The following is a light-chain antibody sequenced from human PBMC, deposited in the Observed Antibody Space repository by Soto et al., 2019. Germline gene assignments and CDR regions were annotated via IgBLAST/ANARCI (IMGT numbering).Light chain of an antibody. V-gene: IGKV1-5*01. Sequence: DIQMTQSPSTLSASVGDRVTITCRAIQSISSWLAWYQQKPGKAPKLLMYDASSLDSGVPSRLSGSGSGTEFTLTISSLQPDDFATYYCQQYNAYPWTFGQGTKVEIK. CDR3: QQYNAYPWT. J-gene: IGKJ1*01. CDR2: DAS. CDR1: QSISSW.